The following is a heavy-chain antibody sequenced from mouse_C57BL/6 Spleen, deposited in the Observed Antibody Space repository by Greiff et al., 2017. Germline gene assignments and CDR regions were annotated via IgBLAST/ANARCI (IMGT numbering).Heavy chain of an antibody. D-gene: IGHD2-4*01. Sequence: EVKLMESGGGLVQPGGSLKLSCAASGFTFSDYGMAWVRQAPRKGPEWVAFISNLAYSIYYADTVTGRFTISRENAKNTLYLEMSSLRSEDTAMYYCARAVNDYDYFDYWGQGTTLTVSS. CDR3: ARAVNDYDYFDY. CDR2: ISNLAYSI. CDR1: GFTFSDYG. V-gene: IGHV5-15*01. J-gene: IGHJ2*01.